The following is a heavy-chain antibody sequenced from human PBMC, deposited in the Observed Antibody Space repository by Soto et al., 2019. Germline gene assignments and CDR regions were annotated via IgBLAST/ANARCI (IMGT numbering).Heavy chain of an antibody. CDR3: ARGSDILTGYYNIYFDY. CDR1: GFTFSSYA. J-gene: IGHJ4*02. V-gene: IGHV3-30-3*01. Sequence: PGGSLRLSCAASGFTFSSYAMHWVRQAPGKGLEWVAVISYDGSNKYYADSVKGRFTISRDNSKNTLYLQMNSLRAEDTAVYYCARGSDILTGYYNIYFDYWGQGTLVTVSS. D-gene: IGHD3-9*01. CDR2: ISYDGSNK.